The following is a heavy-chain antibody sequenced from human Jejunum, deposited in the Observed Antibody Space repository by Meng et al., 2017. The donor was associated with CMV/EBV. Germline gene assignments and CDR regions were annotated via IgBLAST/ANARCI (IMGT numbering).Heavy chain of an antibody. CDR3: AHQAVAGTRGWFDP. D-gene: IGHD6-19*01. J-gene: IGHJ5*02. V-gene: IGHV4-61*02. CDR1: GGSISSGSYY. CDR2: IYISGST. Sequence: QVQREESGPELVKLSQTLSLTCTVSGGSISSGSYYWSWIRQPAGKGLEWIGRIYISGSTNYNPSLKSRVTISIDTSKNQFSLKLSSVTAADTAVYYCAHQAVAGTRGWFDPWGQGTLVTVSS.